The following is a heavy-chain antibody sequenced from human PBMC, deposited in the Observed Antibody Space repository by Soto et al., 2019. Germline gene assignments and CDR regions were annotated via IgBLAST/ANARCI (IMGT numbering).Heavy chain of an antibody. J-gene: IGHJ4*02. V-gene: IGHV3-33*01. CDR3: ARDGPSGSYYDY. CDR2: IWYDGSNK. Sequence: PGGSLRLSCAASGFTFSSYGMHWVRQAPGKGLEWVAVIWYDGSNKYYADSVKGRFTISRDNSKNTLYLQMNSLRAEDTAVYYCARDGPSGSYYDYWGQGTLVTVSS. D-gene: IGHD1-26*01. CDR1: GFTFSSYG.